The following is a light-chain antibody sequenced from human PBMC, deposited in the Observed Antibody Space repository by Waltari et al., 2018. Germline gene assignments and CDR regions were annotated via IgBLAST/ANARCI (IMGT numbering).Light chain of an antibody. J-gene: IGKJ1*01. CDR3: QQGDTSPPT. CDR2: PGF. CDR1: QHIGTS. Sequence: IHMTQSPSSVSASVGDRVSISCRASQHIGTSLAWYQQKPGKAPRHLVYPGFTLLSGVPSRFSDGGNGTDFTLTINDLHPEDFATYFCQQGDTSPPTFGPGTKVEF. V-gene: IGKV1-12*01.